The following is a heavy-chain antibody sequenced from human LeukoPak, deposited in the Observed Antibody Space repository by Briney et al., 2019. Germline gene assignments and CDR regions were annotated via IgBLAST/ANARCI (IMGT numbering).Heavy chain of an antibody. D-gene: IGHD5-12*01. Sequence: SETLSLTCTVSGGSISSGSYYWSWIRQPAGKGLEWIGHIYTSGSANYNPSLKSRLTMSVDTSKNQFSLKLSSVTAADTAVYCCARVAYSGYDFRGTFDYWGQGTLVTVSS. V-gene: IGHV4-61*09. CDR2: IYTSGSA. CDR1: GGSISSGSYY. J-gene: IGHJ4*02. CDR3: ARVAYSGYDFRGTFDY.